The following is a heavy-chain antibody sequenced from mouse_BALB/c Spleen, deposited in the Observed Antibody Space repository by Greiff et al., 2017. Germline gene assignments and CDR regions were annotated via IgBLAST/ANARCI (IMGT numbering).Heavy chain of an antibody. D-gene: IGHD1-1*01. CDR1: GYTFTSYW. CDR2: IYPGNSDT. Sequence: EVQLQQSGTVLARPGASVKMSCKASGYTFTSYWMHWVKQRPGQGLEWIGAIYPGNSDTSYNQKFKGKAKLTAVTSTSTAYMELSSLTNEDSAVYYCTRSRELYYYVFAYWGQGTLVTVSA. CDR3: TRSRELYYYVFAY. J-gene: IGHJ3*01. V-gene: IGHV1-5*01.